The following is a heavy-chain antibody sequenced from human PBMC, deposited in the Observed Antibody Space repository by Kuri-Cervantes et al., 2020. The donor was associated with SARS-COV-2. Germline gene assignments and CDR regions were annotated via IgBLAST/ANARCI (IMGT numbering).Heavy chain of an antibody. CDR3: ARDQPRFFMVRGQDAFDI. CDR1: GYTFTAYY. J-gene: IGHJ3*02. D-gene: IGHD3-10*01. V-gene: IGHV1-2*06. Sequence: ASVKVSCKTSGYTFTAYYVHWVRQAPGQGLGWMGRIHPNDGATNSAQKFQGRVTMTTDTSTSTAYMELRSLRSDDTAVYYCARDQPRFFMVRGQDAFDIWGQGTMVTVSS. CDR2: IHPNDGAT.